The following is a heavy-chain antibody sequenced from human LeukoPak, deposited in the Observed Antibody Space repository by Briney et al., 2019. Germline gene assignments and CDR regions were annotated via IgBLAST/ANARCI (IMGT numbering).Heavy chain of an antibody. CDR3: ARVLLDYYDSSGYYPNDY. V-gene: IGHV7-4-1*02. CDR1: GYTFISYS. CDR2: INTNTGNP. D-gene: IGHD3-22*01. Sequence: ASVKVSCKASGYTFISYSMNWVRHAPGQGLEWMGWINTNTGNPTYAQGFTGRFVFSLDTSVSTAYLQISSLKAEDTAVYYCARVLLDYYDSSGYYPNDYWGQGTLVTVSS. J-gene: IGHJ4*02.